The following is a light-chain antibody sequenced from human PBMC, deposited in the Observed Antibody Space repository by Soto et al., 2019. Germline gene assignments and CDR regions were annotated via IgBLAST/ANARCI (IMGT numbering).Light chain of an antibody. V-gene: IGKV3-20*01. CDR2: GAA. CDR1: QSVDTTF. Sequence: EIVLTQSPGSLSLSPGERATLSCRASQSVDTTFFAWYQKKPGQAPRLLIYGAAKRATGVPDRFSGSGSGTDFTLTISRLEPEAVAVYYCQQYMSSVTFGQGTKVEV. J-gene: IGKJ1*01. CDR3: QQYMSSVT.